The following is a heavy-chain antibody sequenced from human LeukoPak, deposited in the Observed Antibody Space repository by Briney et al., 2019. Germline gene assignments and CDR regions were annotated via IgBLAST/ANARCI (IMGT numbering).Heavy chain of an antibody. D-gene: IGHD2-21*02. Sequence: ASVKVSCKASGYNFTSYYMHWVRQAPGQGLEWMGIINPSGGTTSYAQKFQGRVTVTRDTSTNTVYMELSSLRSEDTAVYYCARDLVVVTGLRTRGSFDIWGQGTMVTVSS. V-gene: IGHV1-46*01. CDR3: ARDLVVVTGLRTRGSFDI. J-gene: IGHJ3*02. CDR2: INPSGGTT. CDR1: GYNFTSYY.